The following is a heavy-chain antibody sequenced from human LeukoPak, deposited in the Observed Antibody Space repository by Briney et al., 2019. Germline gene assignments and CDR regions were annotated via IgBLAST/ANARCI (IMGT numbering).Heavy chain of an antibody. V-gene: IGHV3-23*01. CDR1: GFTFSNYG. J-gene: IGHJ4*02. CDR3: VKARMPHCGTDCLES. D-gene: IGHD2-21*02. Sequence: GGSLRLSCAASGFTFSNYGMSWVRQAPGKGLEWVSVIRGSGGGTYYVDSVKGRFTISRDNSKNTVYLQMNSLRAEDTAVYYCVKARMPHCGTDCLESWGQGTLVTVSS. CDR2: IRGSGGGT.